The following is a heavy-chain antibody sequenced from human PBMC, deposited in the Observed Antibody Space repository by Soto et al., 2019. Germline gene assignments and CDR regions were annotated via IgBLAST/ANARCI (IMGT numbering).Heavy chain of an antibody. CDR2: LFHSGST. Sequence: SETLSLTCAVSGGSIISDGYACGLVLQPPVKGLEWIGYLFHSGSTYYNPSLKSRVIISGDRSKNQFSLKLNSVTAADTAVYYCARDRGCGGGSCYSGFDYWGQGTLVTVSS. J-gene: IGHJ4*02. CDR1: GGSIISDGYA. V-gene: IGHV4-30-2*01. CDR3: ARDRGCGGGSCYSGFDY. D-gene: IGHD2-15*01.